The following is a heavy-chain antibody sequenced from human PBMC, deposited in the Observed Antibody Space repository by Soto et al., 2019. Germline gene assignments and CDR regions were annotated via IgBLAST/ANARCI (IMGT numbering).Heavy chain of an antibody. CDR3: ARAVLLWFGELGYFDL. V-gene: IGHV4-34*01. J-gene: IGHJ2*01. Sequence: QVQLQQWRAGLLKPSETQSLTCAVYGGSFSGYYWSWIRQPPGKGLEWIGEINHSGSTNYNPSLTSRVTISVDTSKNQFSLKLSSVTAADTAVYYFARAVLLWFGELGYFDLWGRGTLVTVSS. CDR1: GGSFSGYY. D-gene: IGHD3-10*01. CDR2: INHSGST.